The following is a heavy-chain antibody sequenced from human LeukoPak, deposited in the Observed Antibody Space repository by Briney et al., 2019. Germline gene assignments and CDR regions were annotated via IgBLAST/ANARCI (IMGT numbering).Heavy chain of an antibody. V-gene: IGHV1-3*01. Sequence: ASVKVSCKASGYTFTSYAMHWVRQAPGQRLEWMGWINAGNGNTKYSQKFQGRVTITRDTSASTAYMELSSLRSEDTAVYYCARGPRIAVAGNTFDYWGQGTLVTVSS. CDR1: GYTFTSYA. CDR3: ARGPRIAVAGNTFDY. D-gene: IGHD6-19*01. CDR2: INAGNGNT. J-gene: IGHJ4*02.